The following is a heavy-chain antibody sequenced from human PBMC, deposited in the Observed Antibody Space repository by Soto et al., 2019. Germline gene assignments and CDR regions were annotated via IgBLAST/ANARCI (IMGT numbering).Heavy chain of an antibody. CDR3: AREYGDLFDAFDI. D-gene: IGHD4-17*01. J-gene: IGHJ3*02. Sequence: QVQLQESGPGLVKPSQTLSLTCTVSGGSISSGGYYWSWIRQHPGKGLEWIGYIYYSGSTYYNPSLKSRVTISVDTSKNQFSRKLSSVTAADTAVYYCAREYGDLFDAFDIWGQGTMVTVSS. CDR2: IYYSGST. V-gene: IGHV4-31*03. CDR1: GGSISSGGYY.